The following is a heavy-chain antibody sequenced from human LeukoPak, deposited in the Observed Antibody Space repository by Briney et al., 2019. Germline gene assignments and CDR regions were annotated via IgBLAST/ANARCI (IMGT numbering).Heavy chain of an antibody. CDR2: IRSDGSNK. V-gene: IGHV3-30*02. CDR3: AKDRTAYAYYFES. CDR1: GFTFSSYG. D-gene: IGHD2-21*02. Sequence: GGSLRLSCAASGFTFSSYGMHWVRQAPGKGLEWVASIRSDGSNKYYADSVKGRFTISRDNSKNTLYLQMNSLRAEDTAVYYCAKDRTAYAYYFESWGQGTLVTVSS. J-gene: IGHJ4*02.